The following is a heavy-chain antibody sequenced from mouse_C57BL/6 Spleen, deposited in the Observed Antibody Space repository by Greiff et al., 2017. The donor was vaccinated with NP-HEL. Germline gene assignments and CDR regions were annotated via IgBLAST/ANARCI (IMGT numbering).Heavy chain of an antibody. Sequence: QVQLQQSGAELVRPGASVTLSCKASGYTFTDYEMHWVKQTPVHGLEWIGAIDPETGGTAYNQKFKGKAILTADKSSSTAYMELRSLTSEDSAVYYCYYYGSRIDYWGQGTTLTVSS. V-gene: IGHV1-15*01. D-gene: IGHD1-1*01. J-gene: IGHJ2*01. CDR2: IDPETGGT. CDR1: GYTFTDYE. CDR3: YYYGSRIDY.